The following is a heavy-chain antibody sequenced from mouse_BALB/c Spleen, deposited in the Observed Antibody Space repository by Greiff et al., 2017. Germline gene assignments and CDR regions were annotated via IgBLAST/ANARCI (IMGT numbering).Heavy chain of an antibody. V-gene: IGHV5-6-5*01. CDR1: GFTFSSYA. Sequence: EVQGVESGGGLVKPGGSLKLSCAASGFTFSSYAMSWVRQTPEKRLEWVASISSGGSTYYPDSVKGRFTISRDNARNILYLQMSSLRSEDTAMYYCARDIYDGYYAWFAYWGQGTLVTVSA. D-gene: IGHD2-3*01. J-gene: IGHJ3*01. CDR3: ARDIYDGYYAWFAY. CDR2: ISSGGST.